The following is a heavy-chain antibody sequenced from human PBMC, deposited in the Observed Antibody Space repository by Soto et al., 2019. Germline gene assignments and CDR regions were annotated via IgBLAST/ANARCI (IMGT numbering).Heavy chain of an antibody. CDR2: IKRDGSEK. CDR3: ARDRDIEVTAAVIYFDS. J-gene: IGHJ4*02. D-gene: IGHD2-2*01. Sequence: PGGSLRLSCAASGFSISDYWMSWVRQAPGKGLEWVANIKRDGSEKYYVDSVKGRFTISRDNAKNSLYLQMNSLRADDTAVYYCARDRDIEVTAAVIYFDSWGQGALVTVSS. V-gene: IGHV3-7*01. CDR1: GFSISDYW.